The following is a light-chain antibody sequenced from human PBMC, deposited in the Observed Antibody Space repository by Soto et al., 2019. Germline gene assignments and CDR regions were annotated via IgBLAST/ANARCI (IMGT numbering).Light chain of an antibody. J-gene: IGKJ1*01. CDR3: QQYGSSPWT. V-gene: IGKV3-20*01. CDR1: QSVSSSY. CDR2: GAS. Sequence: EIVLTQSPGTLSLSPGERATLSCRASQSVSSSYLAWYQQKPGQAPRLPIYGASSRATGIPDRFSGSESGTDFTLTINRLEPEDFAVYYCQQYGSSPWTFGQGTKVEIK.